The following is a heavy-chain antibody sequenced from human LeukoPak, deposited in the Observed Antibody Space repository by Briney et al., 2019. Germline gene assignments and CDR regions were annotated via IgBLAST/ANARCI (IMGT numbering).Heavy chain of an antibody. Sequence: ASVKVSCKASGYTFTIYAMHWVRQAPGQRLEWMGWINAGNGNTKYSQKFQGRVTITRDTSASTAYMELSSLRSEDTAVYYCARDLTTVSWFDPWGQGTLVTVSS. CDR2: INAGNGNT. CDR1: GYTFTIYA. V-gene: IGHV1-3*01. D-gene: IGHD4-11*01. J-gene: IGHJ5*02. CDR3: ARDLTTVSWFDP.